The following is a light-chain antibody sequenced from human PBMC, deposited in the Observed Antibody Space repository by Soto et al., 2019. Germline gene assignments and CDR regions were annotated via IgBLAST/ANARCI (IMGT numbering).Light chain of an antibody. J-gene: IGLJ2*01. CDR2: EVS. CDR1: SSDVGGYKY. Sequence: QSALTQPASVSGSPGQSITISCTGNSSDVGGYKYVSWYQQHPGKAPKLMMYEVSNRPSGVSNRFSGSKSGNTASLTISGLEAEDEADYYCSSYTSNSTPVLFGGGTKLTVL. CDR3: SSYTSNSTPVL. V-gene: IGLV2-14*01.